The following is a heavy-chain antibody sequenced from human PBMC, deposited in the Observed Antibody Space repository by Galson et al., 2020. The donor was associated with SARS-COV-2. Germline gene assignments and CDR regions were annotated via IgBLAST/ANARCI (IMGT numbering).Heavy chain of an antibody. CDR1: DGNISGYY. CDR2: TYYSGRI. Sequence: SETRYLPCTASDGNISGYYWSWMRKPPGKGLQWIAHTYYSGRINYNPSLKSRVTISVDTSKKQFSLQLSSVTAADTAVYYCARADTSGHPQFDYWGQGTLFTVSS. CDR3: ARADTSGHPQFDY. J-gene: IGHJ4*02. D-gene: IGHD3-22*01. V-gene: IGHV4-59*01.